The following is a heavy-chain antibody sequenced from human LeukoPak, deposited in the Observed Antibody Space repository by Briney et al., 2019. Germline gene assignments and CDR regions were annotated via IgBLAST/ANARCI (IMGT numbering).Heavy chain of an antibody. D-gene: IGHD3-9*01. V-gene: IGHV4-39*01. J-gene: IGHJ4*02. Sequence: SETLSLTCTVSGGSISRGSYYWGWIRQAPGKGLEWIGSIHYSGTTNYNPSLKSRVTISVDTSKSQFSLKLTSVTAADTALYFCERQRRKYHRILIGPKAEYWGQGALVTVSS. CDR1: GGSISRGSYY. CDR3: ERQRRKYHRILIGPKAEY. CDR2: IHYSGTT.